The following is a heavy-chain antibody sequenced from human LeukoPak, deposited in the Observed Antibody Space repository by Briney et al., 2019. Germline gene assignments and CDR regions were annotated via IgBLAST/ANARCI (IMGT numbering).Heavy chain of an antibody. J-gene: IGHJ4*02. CDR1: GFTFRDYG. D-gene: IGHD3-3*01. Sequence: GGSLRLSCAASGFTFRDYGMHWVRQAPGKGLEWVAFIRYDGSNKYYADPVKGRFTISRDNSQNILFLQMNSLRPEDTAVYYCAKDKSYSELYHFDYWGQGALVTVSS. CDR3: AKDKSYSELYHFDY. V-gene: IGHV3-30*02. CDR2: IRYDGSNK.